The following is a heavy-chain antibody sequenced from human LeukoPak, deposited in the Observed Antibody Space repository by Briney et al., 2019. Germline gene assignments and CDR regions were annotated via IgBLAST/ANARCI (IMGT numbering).Heavy chain of an antibody. CDR1: GGSISSYY. J-gene: IGHJ3*02. Sequence: PSETLSLTCTVSGGSISSYYWSWIRQPAGKGLAWIGRIYTSGSTNYNPSLKSRVTMSVDTSKNQFSLKLSSVTAADTAVYYCASQTEGYSSGWYFSAAFDIWGQGTMVTVSS. V-gene: IGHV4-4*07. D-gene: IGHD6-19*01. CDR3: ASQTEGYSSGWYFSAAFDI. CDR2: IYTSGST.